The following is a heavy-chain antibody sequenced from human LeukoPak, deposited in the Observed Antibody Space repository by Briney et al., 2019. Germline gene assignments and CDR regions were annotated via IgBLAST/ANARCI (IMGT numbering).Heavy chain of an antibody. Sequence: ASVKVSCKASGYAFTSYYMHWVRQAPGQGLEWMGIINPSGGSTSYAQKFQGRVTMTRDTSTSTVYMELSSLRSEDTAVYYCARDGGISSSWYGWHYWGQGTLVTVSS. V-gene: IGHV1-46*01. D-gene: IGHD6-13*01. J-gene: IGHJ4*02. CDR1: GYAFTSYY. CDR3: ARDGGISSSWYGWHY. CDR2: INPSGGST.